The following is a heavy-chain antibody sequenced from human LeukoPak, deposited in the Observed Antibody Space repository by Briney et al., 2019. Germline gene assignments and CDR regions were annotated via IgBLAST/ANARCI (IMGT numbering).Heavy chain of an antibody. D-gene: IGHD3-16*01. CDR3: ARDMLSIPTGSEHHYNGMDV. V-gene: IGHV1-2*02. CDR1: GFTFSNYY. CDR2: INLNSGAT. J-gene: IGHJ6*02. Sequence: GASVKVSCKASGFTFSNYYLHWVRQAPGQGLEWLGWINLNSGATNYAQKLQGRVTMTRDTSISTAYMEVSSLRSDDTAVFYCARDMLSIPTGSEHHYNGMDVWGQGTTVTVSS.